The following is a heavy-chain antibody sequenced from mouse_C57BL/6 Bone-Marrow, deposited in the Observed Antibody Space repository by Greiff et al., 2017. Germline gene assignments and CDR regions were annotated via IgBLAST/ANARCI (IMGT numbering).Heavy chain of an antibody. V-gene: IGHV1-85*01. Sequence: VQLQESGPELVKPGASVKLSRKASGYTFTSYDINWVKQRPGQGLEWIGWLYPRDGSTKYNEKFKGKATLTVDTSSSTAYMELHRLTSEDSAVYFCARLEFDGSSGDWYFDVWGTGTTVTVSS. J-gene: IGHJ1*03. CDR2: LYPRDGST. D-gene: IGHD1-1*01. CDR1: GYTFTSYD. CDR3: ARLEFDGSSGDWYFDV.